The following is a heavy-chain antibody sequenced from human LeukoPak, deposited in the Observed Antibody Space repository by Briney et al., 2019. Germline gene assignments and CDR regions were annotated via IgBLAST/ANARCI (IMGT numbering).Heavy chain of an antibody. J-gene: IGHJ4*02. V-gene: IGHV3-74*01. Sequence: PGGSLTLLCTASGFTTSNNCMLWFPQHPGKELESVSRINTDGTVTTYADTVQGRFTVSRDDADNTMFLQMNSVRDEDTAVYYCATRQWLAPPPDSWGQGTPVTVSS. D-gene: IGHD6-19*01. CDR2: INTDGTVT. CDR1: GFTTSNNC. CDR3: ATRQWLAPPPDS.